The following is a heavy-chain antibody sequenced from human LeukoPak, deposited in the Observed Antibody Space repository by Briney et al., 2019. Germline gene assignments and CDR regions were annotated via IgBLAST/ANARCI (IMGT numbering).Heavy chain of an antibody. V-gene: IGHV3-74*01. CDR2: IRADGGET. Sequence: GGSLRLSCAASGFTFTTHWMHWVRQAPGKGLVWVSRIRADGGETNHADSVKGRFTTSRDNAKNILYLQMNSLGAEDTAVYYCGRDAVFGSGSIDYWGQGVLVTVSS. CDR1: GFTFTTHW. CDR3: GRDAVFGSGSIDY. J-gene: IGHJ4*02. D-gene: IGHD3-10*01.